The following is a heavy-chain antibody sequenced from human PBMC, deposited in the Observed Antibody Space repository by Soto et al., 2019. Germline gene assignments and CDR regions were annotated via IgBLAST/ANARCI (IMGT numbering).Heavy chain of an antibody. V-gene: IGHV3-7*01. CDR2: IKEDGSEI. J-gene: IGHJ4*02. CDR1: GFNVMSYW. D-gene: IGHD3-16*01. Sequence: GGSLRLSCGVSGFNVMSYWMSWVRQAPGKGLEWVASIKEDGSEIYYLQSVRGRFTISRDSAGNALHLAMNYLSAEDTAVYFCARDIGFDYVNWGQGTLVTVSS. CDR3: ARDIGFDYVN.